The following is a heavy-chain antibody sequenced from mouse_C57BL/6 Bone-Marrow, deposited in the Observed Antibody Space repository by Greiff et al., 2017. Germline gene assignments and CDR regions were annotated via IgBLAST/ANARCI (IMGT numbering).Heavy chain of an antibody. CDR1: GFNIKDDY. CDR2: IDPENGDT. J-gene: IGHJ2*01. D-gene: IGHD1-1*02. Sequence: EVQLQQSGAELVRPGASVKLSCTASGFNIKDDYMHWVKQRPEQGLEWIGWIDPENGDTEYASKFQGKATITADTSSNTAYLQLSSLTSEDTAVYYFTTGGNFDYWGQGTTLTVSS. V-gene: IGHV14-4*01. CDR3: TTGGNFDY.